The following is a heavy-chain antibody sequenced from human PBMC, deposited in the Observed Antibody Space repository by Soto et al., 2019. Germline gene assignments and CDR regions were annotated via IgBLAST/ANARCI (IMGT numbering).Heavy chain of an antibody. CDR1: GFTFSSYG. D-gene: IGHD6-19*01. CDR3: AREMVLVVAGTLHYYGMDV. Sequence: EVQLVESGGGLVQRGGSLRLSCAASGFTFSSYGMNWVRQAPGKGLEWVSYISSGSGTIYYADSVKGRFTISRDNAKNSLYLQMNSLRDEDTAVYYCAREMVLVVAGTLHYYGMDVWGQGTTVTVSS. J-gene: IGHJ6*02. V-gene: IGHV3-48*02. CDR2: ISSGSGTI.